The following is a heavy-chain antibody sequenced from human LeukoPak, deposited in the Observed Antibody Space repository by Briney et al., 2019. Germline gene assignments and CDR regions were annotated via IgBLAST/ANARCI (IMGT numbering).Heavy chain of an antibody. Sequence: GGSLRLSCAASGFTFSNAWMSWVRQAPGKGLEWVGRIKSKTDGGTTDYAAPVKGRFTIPRDDSKNTLYLQMNSLRAEDTAVYYCAKPVGEYSSGWDLDYWGQGTLVTVSS. CDR3: AKPVGEYSSGWDLDY. CDR1: GFTFSNAW. J-gene: IGHJ4*02. V-gene: IGHV3-15*01. D-gene: IGHD6-19*01. CDR2: IKSKTDGGTT.